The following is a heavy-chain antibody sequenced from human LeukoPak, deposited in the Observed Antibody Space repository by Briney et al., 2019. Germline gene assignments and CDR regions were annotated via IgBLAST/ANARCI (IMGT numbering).Heavy chain of an antibody. CDR3: ARSSRYSYGLGSYYFDY. J-gene: IGHJ4*02. CDR2: IIPIFGTA. D-gene: IGHD5-18*01. Sequence: SVKVSCKASGGTFRSYAISWVRQAPGQGLEWMGGIIPIFGTANYAQKFQGRVTITTDESTSTAYMELSSLRSEDTAVYYCARSSRYSYGLGSYYFDYWGQGTLVTVSS. CDR1: GGTFRSYA. V-gene: IGHV1-69*05.